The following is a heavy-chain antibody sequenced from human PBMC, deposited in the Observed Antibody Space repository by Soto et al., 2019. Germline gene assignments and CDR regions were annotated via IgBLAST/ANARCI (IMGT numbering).Heavy chain of an antibody. CDR3: ARESPRGVAGHIFDP. J-gene: IGHJ5*02. V-gene: IGHV4-59*01. CDR2: MYYSGNT. CDR1: GGSITNYY. Sequence: TLSLTCTVSGGSITNYYWSWIRQPPGKRLEYIGYMYYSGNTYYNPSLKSRVTISVDTSKNQFSLKLSSVTAADTAVYYCARESPRGVAGHIFDPWGQGNLVTVSS. D-gene: IGHD6-19*01.